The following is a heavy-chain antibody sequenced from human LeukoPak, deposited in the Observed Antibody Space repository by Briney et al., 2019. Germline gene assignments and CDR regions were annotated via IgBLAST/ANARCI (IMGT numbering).Heavy chain of an antibody. Sequence: GGSLRLSCAASGFTFSSYEMNWVRQAPGKGLEWVSYISSSGSTIYYADSVKGRFTISRDNAKNSLYLQMNSLRAEDTAVYYCASVGYYDYVWGSYRYPPDYWGQGTLVTVSS. CDR3: ASVGYYDYVWGSYRYPPDY. CDR1: GFTFSSYE. D-gene: IGHD3-16*02. CDR2: ISSSGSTI. V-gene: IGHV3-48*03. J-gene: IGHJ4*02.